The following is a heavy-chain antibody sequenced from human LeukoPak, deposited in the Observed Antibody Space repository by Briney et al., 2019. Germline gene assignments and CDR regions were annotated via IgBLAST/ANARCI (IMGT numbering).Heavy chain of an antibody. V-gene: IGHV1-46*01. CDR3: ARDRIPYCGGDCYHLFV. CDR1: GYTFTSYY. D-gene: IGHD2-21*02. J-gene: IGHJ4*02. Sequence: ASVKVSCKASGYTFTSYYMHWVRQAPGQGLEWMGIINPSGGSTSYAQKFQGRVTMTRDTSTSTGYMELSSLRSEDTAVYYCARDRIPYCGGDCYHLFVWGQGTLVTVSS. CDR2: INPSGGST.